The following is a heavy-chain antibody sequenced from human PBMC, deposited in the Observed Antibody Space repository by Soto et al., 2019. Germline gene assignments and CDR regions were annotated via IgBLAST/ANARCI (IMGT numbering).Heavy chain of an antibody. J-gene: IGHJ5*02. CDR2: IYYSGST. Sequence: QVQLQESGPGLVKPSQTLSLTCTVSGGSISSGGYYWNWIRQHPGKGLEWIGYIYYSGSTYYNQSLNSRVSISIDTSKNQSALRLSSVTAADPAVYYCARSVFPWGQGTLVTVSS. CDR1: GGSISSGGYY. CDR3: ARSVFP. V-gene: IGHV4-31*03.